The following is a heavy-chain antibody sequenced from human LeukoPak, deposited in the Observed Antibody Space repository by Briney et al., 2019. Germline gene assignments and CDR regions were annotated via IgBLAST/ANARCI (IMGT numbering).Heavy chain of an antibody. CDR3: ARGVWSSSGYYMDV. CDR1: GFTFTGYG. Sequence: GRSLRLSCAASGFTFTGYGMHWVRQAPGKGLEWVAVISCDGTNKYYADSVKGRFTISRDNSKNTLYLQMNSLRAEDTAVYYCARGVWSSSGYYMDVWGKGTTVTVSS. CDR2: ISCDGTNK. D-gene: IGHD6-6*01. J-gene: IGHJ6*03. V-gene: IGHV3-33*01.